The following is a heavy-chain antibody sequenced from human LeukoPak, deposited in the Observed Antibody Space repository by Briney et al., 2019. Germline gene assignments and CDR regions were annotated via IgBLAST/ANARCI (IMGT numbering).Heavy chain of an antibody. Sequence: PSETLSLTCTVSGGSISSYYWSWIRQPPGKGLEWIGYIYYSGSTNYNPSLKSRVTISVDTSKNQFSLKLSSVTAADTAVYYCARDFHGSGSYDAFDIWGQGTMVTVSS. V-gene: IGHV4-59*12. CDR1: GGSISSYY. CDR2: IYYSGST. D-gene: IGHD3-10*01. CDR3: ARDFHGSGSYDAFDI. J-gene: IGHJ3*02.